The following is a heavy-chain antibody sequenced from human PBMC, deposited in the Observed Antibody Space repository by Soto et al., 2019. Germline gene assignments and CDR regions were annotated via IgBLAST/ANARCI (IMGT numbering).Heavy chain of an antibody. CDR1: GGSFSGYY. Sequence: QVQLQQWGAGLLKPSETLSLTCAVYGGSFSGYYWSWIRQPPGKGLEWIGEINHSGNTNDNPSLKSRVTTSVDTSKKQFSLKLSSVTAADTAVYYCARVTRGDYLLAFSFSGMDVWGQGTTVTVSS. V-gene: IGHV4-34*01. CDR2: INHSGNT. J-gene: IGHJ6*02. D-gene: IGHD4-17*01. CDR3: ARVTRGDYLLAFSFSGMDV.